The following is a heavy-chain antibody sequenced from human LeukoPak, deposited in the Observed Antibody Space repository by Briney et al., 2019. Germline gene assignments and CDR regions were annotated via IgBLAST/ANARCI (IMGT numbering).Heavy chain of an antibody. V-gene: IGHV3-21*01. CDR1: GFTFSSYS. J-gene: IGHJ4*02. CDR3: ARVKGIAARISDY. CDR2: ISSSSSYI. Sequence: GGSLRLSCAASGFTFSSYSMNWVRQAPGKGLEWVSSISSSSSYIYYAGSVKGRFTISRDNAKNSLYLQMNSLRAEDTAVYYCARVKGIAARISDYWGQGTLVTVSS. D-gene: IGHD6-6*01.